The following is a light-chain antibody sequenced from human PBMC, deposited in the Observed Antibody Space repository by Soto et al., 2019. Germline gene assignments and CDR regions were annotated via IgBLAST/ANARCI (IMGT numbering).Light chain of an antibody. Sequence: DIQLTQSPSFLSASVGDRVTITCRASQGIRTFLAWYQQKLGAAPKLLIYAASTLQSGVSLRFSGSGSGTGFTLTISSLQPEDVATYYCQHLNSYPRALAFGGGTKVEI. J-gene: IGKJ4*01. CDR2: AAS. V-gene: IGKV1-9*01. CDR1: QGIRTF. CDR3: QHLNSYPRALA.